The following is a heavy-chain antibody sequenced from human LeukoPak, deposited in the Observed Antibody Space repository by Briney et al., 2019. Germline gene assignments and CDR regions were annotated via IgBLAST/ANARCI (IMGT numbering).Heavy chain of an antibody. D-gene: IGHD1-26*01. Sequence: ASVKVSCKASGYTFTSYGISWVRQAPGQGLEWMGWISAYNGNTNYAQKLQGRVTMTTDTSTSTAYMELRSLRSDDTAVYYCARDSGSYYNDWFDPWGQGTLVTVSS. CDR2: ISAYNGNT. CDR3: ARDSGSYYNDWFDP. CDR1: GYTFTSYG. V-gene: IGHV1-18*01. J-gene: IGHJ5*02.